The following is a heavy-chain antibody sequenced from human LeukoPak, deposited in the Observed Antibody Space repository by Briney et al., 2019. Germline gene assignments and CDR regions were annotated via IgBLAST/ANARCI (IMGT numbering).Heavy chain of an antibody. CDR2: ISSSGSTI. D-gene: IGHD2-21*02. Sequence: GGSLRLSCAASGFTFSSYEMNWVRQAPGKGLEWVSYISSSGSTIYYADSVKGRFTISRDNAKNSLYLQMNSLRAEDTAVYYCARDQNIVVVTARFDYWGQGTLVTVSS. J-gene: IGHJ4*02. CDR3: ARDQNIVVVTARFDY. V-gene: IGHV3-48*03. CDR1: GFTFSSYE.